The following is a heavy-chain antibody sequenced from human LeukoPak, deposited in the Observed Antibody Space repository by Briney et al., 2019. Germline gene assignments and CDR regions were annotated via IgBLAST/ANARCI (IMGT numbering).Heavy chain of an antibody. V-gene: IGHV4-34*01. CDR3: ARGKGGYSYGY. Sequence: PSKTLSLTCAVYGGSFSGYYWSWIRQPPGKGLEWIGEINHSGSTNYNPSLKSRVTISVDTSKNQFSLKLSSVTAADTAVYYCARGKGGYSYGYWGQGTLVTVSS. CDR2: INHSGST. CDR1: GGSFSGYY. D-gene: IGHD5-18*01. J-gene: IGHJ4*02.